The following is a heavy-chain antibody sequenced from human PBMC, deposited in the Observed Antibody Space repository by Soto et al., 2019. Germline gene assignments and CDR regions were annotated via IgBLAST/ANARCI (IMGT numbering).Heavy chain of an antibody. CDR3: ASAPGIAVTDSYGTAV. CDR2: IWYDGSSK. CDR1: GFTFSSYD. D-gene: IGHD6-19*01. V-gene: IGHV3-33*01. Sequence: VQLVESGGGVVQPGRSLRLSCAASGFTFSSYDMHWVRQAPGKGLEWVSVIWYDGSSKYYAGSLKGRFTISRDNSKHTMYLQMNTHRAEDTAVYYCASAPGIAVTDSYGTAVWGQGTTLTVSS. J-gene: IGHJ6*02.